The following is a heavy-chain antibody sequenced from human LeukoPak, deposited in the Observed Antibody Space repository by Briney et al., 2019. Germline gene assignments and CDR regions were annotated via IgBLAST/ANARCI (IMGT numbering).Heavy chain of an antibody. D-gene: IGHD6-19*01. V-gene: IGHV4-59*01. CDR2: IYYSGST. CDR1: GGSISSYY. Sequence: SETLSLTCTVSGGSISSYYRSWIRQPPGKGLEWIGYIYYSGSTNYNPSLKSRVTISVDTSKNQFSLKLSSVTAADTAVYYCARGSSGWYSLDYWGQGTLVTVSS. CDR3: ARGSSGWYSLDY. J-gene: IGHJ4*02.